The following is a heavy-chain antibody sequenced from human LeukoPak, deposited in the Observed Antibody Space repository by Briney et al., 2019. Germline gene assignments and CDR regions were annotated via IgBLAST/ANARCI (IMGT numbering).Heavy chain of an antibody. Sequence: ASVKVSCKASRYTFTSYYIQWVRQAPGQGLEWMGIINPSGGSTTYAQKFQGRVTMTRDTSTSTVYMELSSLRSEDTAVYYCARSSNWNRFDYWGQGTLVTVSS. CDR3: ARSSNWNRFDY. V-gene: IGHV1-46*01. CDR2: INPSGGST. CDR1: RYTFTSYY. D-gene: IGHD1-1*01. J-gene: IGHJ4*02.